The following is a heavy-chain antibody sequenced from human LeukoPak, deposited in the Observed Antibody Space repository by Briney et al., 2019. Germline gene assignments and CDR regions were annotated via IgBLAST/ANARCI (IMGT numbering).Heavy chain of an antibody. CDR1: GFTFSSYS. V-gene: IGHV3-21*01. Sequence: GGSLRLSCAASGFTFSSYSMNWVRQAPGKGLEWVSSISSSSSYIYYADSVKGRFTISRDNAKNSLYLQMNSLRAEDTAVYYCARGGRRITMVRGVMGCDYWGQGTLVTVSS. D-gene: IGHD3-10*01. J-gene: IGHJ4*02. CDR3: ARGGRRITMVRGVMGCDY. CDR2: ISSSSSYI.